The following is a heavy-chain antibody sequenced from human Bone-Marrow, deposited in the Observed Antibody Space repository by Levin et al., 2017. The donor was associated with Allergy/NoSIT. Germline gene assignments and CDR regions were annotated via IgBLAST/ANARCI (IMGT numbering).Heavy chain of an antibody. V-gene: IGHV3-15*01. CDR1: GFRFTHAW. Sequence: LSLTCAASGFRFTHAWLSWVRQAPGKGLEWVGHIKSKSGGGTVDYAAPVNGRFSISRDDSKDTLYLQMSSLRTDDTAVYYCYGSGSSFGVDVWGQGTTVTVSS. CDR3: YGSGSSFGVDV. J-gene: IGHJ6*02. CDR2: IKSKSGGGTV. D-gene: IGHD3-10*01.